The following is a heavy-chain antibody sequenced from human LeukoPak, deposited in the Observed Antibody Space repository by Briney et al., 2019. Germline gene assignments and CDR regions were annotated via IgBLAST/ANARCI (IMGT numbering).Heavy chain of an antibody. CDR3: ARGLGYYYMDV. CDR2: ISSSGSTI. CDR1: EFTFSSYE. Sequence: GGSLRLSCAASEFTFSSYEMNWVRQAPGKGLEWVSYISSSGSTIYYADSVKGRFTISRDNAKNSLYLQMNSLRAEDTAVYYCARGLGYYYMDVWGKGTTVTISS. V-gene: IGHV3-48*03. J-gene: IGHJ6*03.